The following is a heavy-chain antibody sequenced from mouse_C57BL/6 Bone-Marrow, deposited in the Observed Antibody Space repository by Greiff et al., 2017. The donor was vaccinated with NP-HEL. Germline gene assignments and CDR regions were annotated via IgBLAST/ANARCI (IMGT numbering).Heavy chain of an antibody. CDR1: GYTFTDYY. V-gene: IGHV1-26*01. CDR3: AILSDYYAMDY. J-gene: IGHJ4*01. CDR2: INPNNGGT. Sequence: EVQLQQSGPELVKPGASVKISCKASGYTFTDYYMNWVKQSHGKSLEWIGDINPNNGGTSYNQKFKGKATLTVDKSSSTAYMELRSLTSEDSAVYYCAILSDYYAMDYWGQGTSVTVSS. D-gene: IGHD1-1*02.